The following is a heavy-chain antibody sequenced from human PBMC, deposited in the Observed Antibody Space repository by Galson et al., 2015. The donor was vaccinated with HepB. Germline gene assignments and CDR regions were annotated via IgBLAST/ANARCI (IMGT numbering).Heavy chain of an antibody. J-gene: IGHJ3*02. Sequence: SLRLSCAASGFTFSSYGMHWVRQAPGKGLEWVAVIWYDGSNKYYADSVKGRFTISRDNSKNTLYLQMNSLRAEDTAVYYCARDIAYDYSKIPDAFDIWGQGTMVTVSS. D-gene: IGHD4-11*01. CDR1: GFTFSSYG. CDR3: ARDIAYDYSKIPDAFDI. CDR2: IWYDGSNK. V-gene: IGHV3-33*01.